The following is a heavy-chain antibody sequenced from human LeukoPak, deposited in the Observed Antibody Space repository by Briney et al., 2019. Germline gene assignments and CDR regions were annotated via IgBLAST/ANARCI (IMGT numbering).Heavy chain of an antibody. CDR1: GFTFSDYY. V-gene: IGHV3-11*01. J-gene: IGHJ3*02. CDR2: ISSSGSTI. D-gene: IGHD2-15*01. CDR3: ARTKDRVAFDI. Sequence: GGSLRLSCAAPGFTFSDYYMSWIRQAPGKGLEWVSYISSSGSTIYYADSVKGRFTISRDNAKNSLYLQMNSLRAEDTAVYYCARTKDRVAFDIWGQGTMVTASS.